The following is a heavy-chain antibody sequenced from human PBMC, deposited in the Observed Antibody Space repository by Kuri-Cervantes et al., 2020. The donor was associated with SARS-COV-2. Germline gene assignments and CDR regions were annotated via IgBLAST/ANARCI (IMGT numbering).Heavy chain of an antibody. CDR1: GFTFSDYY. CDR2: ISSSGSTI. D-gene: IGHD1-14*01. CDR3: ARVQALRELNLYYYYGMDV. Sequence: GESLKISCAASGFTFSDYYMSWIRQAPGKGLEWVSYISSSGSTIYYADSVKGRFTISRDNAKNSLYLQMNSLRAEDTAVYYCARVQALRELNLYYYYGMDVWGQGTTVTVSS. J-gene: IGHJ6*02. V-gene: IGHV3-11*01.